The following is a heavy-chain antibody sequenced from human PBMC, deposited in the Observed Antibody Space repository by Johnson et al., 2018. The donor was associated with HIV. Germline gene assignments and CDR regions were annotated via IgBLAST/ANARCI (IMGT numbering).Heavy chain of an antibody. V-gene: IGHV3-23*04. D-gene: IGHD2-2*01. CDR3: TTDPPSWYGAFDI. Sequence: VKLVESGGGVVQPGRSLRLSCAASGFSFSNYGMNWVRQAPGKGLEWVSAISGSGGSTYYADSVKGRFTISRDNSKNTLYLQMNSLKTEDTAVYYCTTDPPSWYGAFDIWGQGTMVTVSS. CDR1: GFSFSNYG. J-gene: IGHJ3*02. CDR2: ISGSGGST.